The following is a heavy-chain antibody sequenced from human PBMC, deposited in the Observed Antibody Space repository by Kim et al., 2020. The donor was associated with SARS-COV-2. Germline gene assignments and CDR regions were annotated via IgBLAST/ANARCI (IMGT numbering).Heavy chain of an antibody. J-gene: IGHJ6*02. CDR2: ISSSSSYI. D-gene: IGHD6-13*01. Sequence: GGSLRLSCAASGFTFSSYSMNWVRQAPGKGLEWVSSISSSSSYIYYADSVKGRFTISRDNAKNSLYLQMNSLRAEDTAVYYCARDSGASSSWYSFTPQKDDYGMDVWGQGTTVTVSS. CDR3: ARDSGASSSWYSFTPQKDDYGMDV. CDR1: GFTFSSYS. V-gene: IGHV3-21*01.